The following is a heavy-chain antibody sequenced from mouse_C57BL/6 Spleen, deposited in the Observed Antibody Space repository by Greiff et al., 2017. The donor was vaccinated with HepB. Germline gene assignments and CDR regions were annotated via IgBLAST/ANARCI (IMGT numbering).Heavy chain of an antibody. CDR3: TRGRYGSYYFDY. CDR1: GFNIKDYY. Sequence: EVQLQQSGAELVRPGASVKLSCTASGFNIKDYYMHWVKQRPEQGLEWIGRIDPEDGDTEYAPKFQGKATMTADSSSNTAYLQLSSLTSEDTAVYYCTRGRYGSYYFDYWGQGTTLTVSS. D-gene: IGHD1-1*01. V-gene: IGHV14-1*01. CDR2: IDPEDGDT. J-gene: IGHJ2*01.